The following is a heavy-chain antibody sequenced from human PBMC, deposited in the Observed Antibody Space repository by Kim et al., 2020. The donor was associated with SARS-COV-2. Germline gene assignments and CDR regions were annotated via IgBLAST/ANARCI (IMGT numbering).Heavy chain of an antibody. CDR2: IKEDGGDK. CDR1: GFTFSSFW. CDR3: ARDQWRIFGY. V-gene: IGHV3-7*01. Sequence: GGSLRLSCAASGFTFSSFWMGWVRQAPGKGLEWVADIKEDGGDKFYVDSVKGRFTISRDNAKNSLYLQMNSLRAEDTAVYYCARDQWRIFGYWGQGTLVTVSS. D-gene: IGHD6-19*01. J-gene: IGHJ4*02.